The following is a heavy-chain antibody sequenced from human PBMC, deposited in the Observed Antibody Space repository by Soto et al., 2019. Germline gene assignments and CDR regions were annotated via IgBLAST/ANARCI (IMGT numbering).Heavy chain of an antibody. D-gene: IGHD3-3*01. CDR1: GFTFSSYA. CDR2: ISGSGGST. J-gene: IGHJ4*02. Sequence: GGSLRLSCAASGFTFSSYAMSWVRQAPGKGLEWVSAISGSGGSTYYADSVKGRFTISRDNSKNTLYLQMNSLRAEDTALFYCAKIPPRYDFEALYFDYWGQGTLVTVSS. V-gene: IGHV3-23*01. CDR3: AKIPPRYDFEALYFDY.